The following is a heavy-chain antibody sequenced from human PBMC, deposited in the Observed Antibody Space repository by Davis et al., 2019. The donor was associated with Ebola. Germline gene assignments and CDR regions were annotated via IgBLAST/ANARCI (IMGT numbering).Heavy chain of an antibody. CDR3: ARFMAATRRYNWFDP. V-gene: IGHV5-51*01. J-gene: IGHJ5*02. CDR2: IYPGDSDT. CDR1: GYTFTSYW. Sequence: PGGSLRLSCKGSGYTFTSYWIGWVRQMPGKGLEWMGIIYPGDSDTRYSPSFQGQVTISADKSISTAYLQWSSLKASDTAMYYCARFMAATRRYNWFDPWGQGTLVTVSS. D-gene: IGHD2-15*01.